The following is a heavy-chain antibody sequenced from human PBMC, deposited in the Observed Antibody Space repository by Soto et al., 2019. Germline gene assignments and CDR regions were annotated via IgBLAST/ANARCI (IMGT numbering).Heavy chain of an antibody. CDR1: SDSISGPY. D-gene: IGHD3-9*01. V-gene: IGHV4-4*07. CDR3: ARASQCKSYFDCFAWLDY. J-gene: IGHJ4*02. Sequence: SETLSLTCTVSSDSISGPYWTLIRQPSGKGLEWIGRIYSSGETNYNPSLTGRVIMSLDTSKNQFSLKLTSVTAADTAVYYCARASQCKSYFDCFAWLDYWGQGTLVTVSS. CDR2: IYSSGET.